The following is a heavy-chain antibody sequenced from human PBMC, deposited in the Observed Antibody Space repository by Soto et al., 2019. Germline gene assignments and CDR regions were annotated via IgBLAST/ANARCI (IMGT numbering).Heavy chain of an antibody. Sequence: GGSLRLSCAASGFTFSSDWMHWVRQAPGKGLVWVSRINTDGSDTSYADSVKGRFTISRDNAKNMLYLQMNSLRAEDTAVYYCTSDRPRSQPCFDYWGQGTLVTVSS. CDR1: GFTFSSDW. V-gene: IGHV3-74*01. CDR2: INTDGSDT. J-gene: IGHJ4*02. CDR3: TSDRPRSQPCFDY.